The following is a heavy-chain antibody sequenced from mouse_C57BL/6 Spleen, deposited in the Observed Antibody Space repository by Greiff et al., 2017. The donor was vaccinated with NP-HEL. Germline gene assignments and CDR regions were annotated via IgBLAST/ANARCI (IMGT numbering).Heavy chain of an antibody. V-gene: IGHV14-4*01. CDR3: TTLWGGATDSYFDY. J-gene: IGHJ2*01. CDR2: IDPENGDT. CDR1: GFNIKDDY. Sequence: EVQLQQSGAELVRPGASVKLSCTASGFNIKDDYMHWVKQRPEQGLEWIGWIDPENGDTEYASKFQGKATITADTSSNTAYLQLSSLTSEDTAVYYGTTLWGGATDSYFDYWGQGTTLTVSS. D-gene: IGHD1-1*01.